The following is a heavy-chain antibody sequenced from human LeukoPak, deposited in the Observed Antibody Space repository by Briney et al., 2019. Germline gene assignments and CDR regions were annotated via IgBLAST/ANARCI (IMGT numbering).Heavy chain of an antibody. CDR1: GFNLTRYG. J-gene: IGHJ4*02. CDR3: AKLTSYPYDC. Sequence: PGRSLRLSCAASGFNLTRYGMHWVRQAPGKGLEWLAIISHDGSNKEYADSVKGRFTISRDNSKNTLHLQMNSLSSGDTAIYYCAKLTSYPYDCWGQGTLVTVSS. V-gene: IGHV3-30*18. CDR2: ISHDGSNK. D-gene: IGHD5-18*01.